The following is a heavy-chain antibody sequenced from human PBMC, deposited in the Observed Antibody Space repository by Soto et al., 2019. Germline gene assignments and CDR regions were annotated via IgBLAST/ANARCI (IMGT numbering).Heavy chain of an antibody. J-gene: IGHJ3*02. V-gene: IGHV6-1*01. CDR2: TYYRSKWYN. Sequence: SQTLSLTCAISGDSVSSNSAAWNWIRQSPSRGLEWLGRTYYRSKWYNDYAVSVKSRITINPDTSKNQFSLQLNSVTPEDTAVYYCARVHGSGSYILRAFDIWGQATMVTVSS. CDR3: ARVHGSGSYILRAFDI. D-gene: IGHD3-10*01. CDR1: GDSVSSNSAA.